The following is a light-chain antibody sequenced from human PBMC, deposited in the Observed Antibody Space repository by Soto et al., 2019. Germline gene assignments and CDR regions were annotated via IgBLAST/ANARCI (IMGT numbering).Light chain of an antibody. CDR2: DDR. J-gene: IGLJ2*01. CDR1: NIGRKS. V-gene: IGLV3-21*02. CDR3: QLWDSNSDHVV. Sequence: ELTQPPSVSGAPGQTARITCGGSNIGRKSVHWYQQKPGQDPVVVVYDDRDRPSGIPERFSGSNSGNTATLTISRVEAGDEADYYCQLWDSNSDHVVFGGGTKVTVL.